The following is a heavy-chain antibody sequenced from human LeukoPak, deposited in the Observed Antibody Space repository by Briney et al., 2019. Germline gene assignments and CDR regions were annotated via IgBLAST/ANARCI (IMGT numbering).Heavy chain of an antibody. CDR2: IYYTGYT. J-gene: IGHJ4*02. CDR3: ARAPIGSVDY. V-gene: IGHV4-59*01. Sequence: PSETLSLTCTVFGDSITNSYWTWIRLPPGKGLEWIAYIYYTGYTNYNPSLKSRVSISVDTSKYQLSLKLISVTAADTAVYYCARAPIGSVDYWGPGAQVTVSS. D-gene: IGHD1-1*01. CDR1: GDSITNSY.